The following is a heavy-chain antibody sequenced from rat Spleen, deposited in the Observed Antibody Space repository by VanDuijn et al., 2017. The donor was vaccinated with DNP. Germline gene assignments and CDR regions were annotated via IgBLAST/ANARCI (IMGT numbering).Heavy chain of an antibody. J-gene: IGHJ2*01. D-gene: IGHD4-3*01. CDR2: ISYNGGTP. Sequence: EVQLVESDGGLVQPGRSLILSCAVSGFTFSDYYMAWVRQAPAKGLEWVASISYNGGTPYYGDFVKGRFSISRDNAKSTLYLQVNSLRSEDTATYYCTRTTTIRALDYWGHGVMVTVSS. V-gene: IGHV5-20*01. CDR1: GFTFSDYY. CDR3: TRTTTIRALDY.